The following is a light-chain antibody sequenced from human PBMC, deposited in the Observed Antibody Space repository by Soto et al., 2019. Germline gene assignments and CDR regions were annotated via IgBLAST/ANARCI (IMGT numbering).Light chain of an antibody. V-gene: IGLV3-21*02. Sequence: SYELTQPPSVSVAPGQTARITCGGNRIGSKSVHWFQQKPGQAPVLVVHDDSDRPSGIPERFSGSKSGTSASLAISGLQSEDEADYYCAAWDDSLNGYVFGTGTKLTVL. J-gene: IGLJ1*01. CDR3: AAWDDSLNGYV. CDR2: DDS. CDR1: RIGSKS.